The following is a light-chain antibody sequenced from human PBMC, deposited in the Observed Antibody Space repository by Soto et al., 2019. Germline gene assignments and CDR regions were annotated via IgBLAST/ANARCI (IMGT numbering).Light chain of an antibody. CDR2: DAS. J-gene: IGKJ4*01. Sequence: DIQMTQSPATLSAAVGERVAITCRASQSIGSRLAWYQQKPDEAAILLIYDASSLESGVPLRFGGSGSGTDFTIIISSLQPDDFATYYCQQCNTPFTFGGGTKVDIK. CDR3: QQCNTPFT. CDR1: QSIGSR. V-gene: IGKV1-5*01.